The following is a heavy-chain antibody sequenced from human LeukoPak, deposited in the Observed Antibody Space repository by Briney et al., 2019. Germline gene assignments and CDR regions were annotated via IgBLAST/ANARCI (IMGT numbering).Heavy chain of an antibody. CDR2: IIPIFGTA. CDR3: ARDSCSGGSCYPGA. CDR1: GGTFSSYA. D-gene: IGHD2-15*01. J-gene: IGHJ5*02. Sequence: SVKVSCNASGGTFSSYAISWVRQAPGQGLEWMGRIIPIFGTANYAQKFQGRVTITTDESTSTAYMELSSLRSEDTAVYYCARDSCSGGSCYPGAWGQGTLVTVSS. V-gene: IGHV1-69*05.